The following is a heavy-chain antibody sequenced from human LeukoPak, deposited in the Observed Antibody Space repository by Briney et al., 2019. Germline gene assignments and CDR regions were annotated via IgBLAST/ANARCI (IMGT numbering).Heavy chain of an antibody. CDR2: IYYSGST. D-gene: IGHD5-12*01. V-gene: IGHV4-31*03. Sequence: PSQTLSLTCTVSGGSISSGGYYWSWIRQHPGKGLEWIGYIYYSGSTYYNPSLKTRVTISVDTSKNQFSLKLSSVTAACTAVYYCARVYSGHFDYWGQGTLITVSS. CDR1: GGSISSGGYY. CDR3: ARVYSGHFDY. J-gene: IGHJ4*02.